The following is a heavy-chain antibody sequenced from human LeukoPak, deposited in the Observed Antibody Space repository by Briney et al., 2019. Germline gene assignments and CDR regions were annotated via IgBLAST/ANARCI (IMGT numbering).Heavy chain of an antibody. D-gene: IGHD2-2*01. CDR1: GYAFTSYG. J-gene: IGHJ5*02. Sequence: ASVKVSCKASGYAFTSYGISWVRQAPGQGLEWMGWISAYNGNTNYAQKLQGRVTMTTDTSTSTAYMELRGLRSDDTAVYYCARYCSSTSCCYNWFDPWGQGTLVTVSS. CDR2: ISAYNGNT. CDR3: ARYCSSTSCCYNWFDP. V-gene: IGHV1-18*01.